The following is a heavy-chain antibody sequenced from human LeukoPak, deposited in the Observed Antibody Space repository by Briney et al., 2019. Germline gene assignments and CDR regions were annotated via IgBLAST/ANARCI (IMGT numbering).Heavy chain of an antibody. CDR3: YGANAEH. CDR2: TNTDGSST. V-gene: IGHV3-74*03. CDR1: GFTFSSYA. J-gene: IGHJ1*01. D-gene: IGHD4-23*01. Sequence: GGSLRLSCAASGFTFSSYAMTWVRQAPGKGLVWVSGTNTDGSSTMYADSVKGRFTIARDNAKNTLYLQMNSLRAEDTAVYYCYGANAEHWGQGTLVTVSS.